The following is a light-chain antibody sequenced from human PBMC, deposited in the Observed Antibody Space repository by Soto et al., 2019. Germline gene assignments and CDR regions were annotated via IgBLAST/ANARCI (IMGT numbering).Light chain of an antibody. J-gene: IGLJ1*01. CDR2: DVT. CDR3: LEYSXISTHV. Sequence: QSVLTKPASGSGSPGQSITISCTGTSSDVGGYDYVSWYQQHPGKAPKLIIYDVTNRPSGDSNRFYGSKSGNTASLTISVLHAVYESDSSSLEYSXISTHVFRTGT. CDR1: SSDVGGYDY. V-gene: IGLV2-14*01.